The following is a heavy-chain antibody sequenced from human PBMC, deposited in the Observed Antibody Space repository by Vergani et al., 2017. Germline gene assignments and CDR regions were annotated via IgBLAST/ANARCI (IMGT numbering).Heavy chain of an antibody. CDR2: INPSGGST. Sequence: QVQLVQSGAEVKKPGASVKVSCKTSGYTFTNYYIHWVRQAPGQGLEWMGIINPSGGSTTYAQQFQGRLTMTRDTSTSTVYMDPSNLRSEDTAVYYCARPHGDILPPDPRRLDYWGQGTLVTVSS. J-gene: IGHJ4*02. CDR1: GYTFTNYY. CDR3: ARPHGDILPPDPRRLDY. V-gene: IGHV1-46*03.